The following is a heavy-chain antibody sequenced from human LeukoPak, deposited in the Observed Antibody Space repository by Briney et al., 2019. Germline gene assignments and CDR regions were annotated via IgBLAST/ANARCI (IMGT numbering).Heavy chain of an antibody. J-gene: IGHJ4*02. CDR3: AKAVAAAARTSQIIDY. CDR1: GFTFDDYA. D-gene: IGHD6-13*01. V-gene: IGHV3-9*01. CDR2: ISWNSGSI. Sequence: GGSLRLSCAASGFTFDDYAMHWVRQAPGKGLEWVSGISWNSGSIGYADSVKGRFTISRDNAKNSLYLQMNSLRAEDTALYYCAKAVAAAARTSQIIDYWGQGTLVTVSS.